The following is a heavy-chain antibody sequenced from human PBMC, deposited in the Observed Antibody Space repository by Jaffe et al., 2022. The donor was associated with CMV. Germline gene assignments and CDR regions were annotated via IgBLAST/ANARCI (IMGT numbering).Heavy chain of an antibody. V-gene: IGHV4-39*01. Sequence: QLQLQESGPGLVKPSETLSLTCTVSGGSISSSSYYWGWIRQPPGKGLEWIGSIYYSGSTYYNPSLKSRVTISVDTSKNQFSLKLSSVTAADTAVYYCASPRPDYYDSSGTTLSFDYWGQGTLVTVSS. CDR1: GGSISSSSYY. CDR2: IYYSGST. D-gene: IGHD3-22*01. J-gene: IGHJ4*02. CDR3: ASPRPDYYDSSGTTLSFDY.